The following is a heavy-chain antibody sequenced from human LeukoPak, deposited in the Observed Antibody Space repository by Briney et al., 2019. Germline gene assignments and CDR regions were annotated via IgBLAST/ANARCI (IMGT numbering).Heavy chain of an antibody. CDR2: MYYSGST. D-gene: IGHD3-9*01. J-gene: IGHJ4*02. CDR1: GGSIRSYY. V-gene: IGHV4-59*12. Sequence: SETLSLTCSVSGGSIRSYYWSWIRQPPGKGLEWIGYMYYSGSTNYNPSLKSRVTISVDTSKNQFSLKLSSVTAADTAVYYCAREGVYYDILAAYYRPYYFDFWGQGTLVTVYS. CDR3: AREGVYYDILAAYYRPYYFDF.